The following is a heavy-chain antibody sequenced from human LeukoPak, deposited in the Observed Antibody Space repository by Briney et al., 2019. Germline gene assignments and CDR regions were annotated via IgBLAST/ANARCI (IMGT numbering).Heavy chain of an antibody. CDR1: GFTFSSYA. CDR3: AIMHGYYDGSGYWVQ. Sequence: GGSPRLSCAASGFTFSSYAMSWVRQAPGKGLEWVSFISPSADRTSNADSVEGRFTISRDNPRNTLYLQMNSLRDEDTAVYYCAIMHGYYDGSGYWVQWGQETLVTVSS. V-gene: IGHV3-23*01. CDR2: ISPSADRT. J-gene: IGHJ4*02. D-gene: IGHD3-22*01.